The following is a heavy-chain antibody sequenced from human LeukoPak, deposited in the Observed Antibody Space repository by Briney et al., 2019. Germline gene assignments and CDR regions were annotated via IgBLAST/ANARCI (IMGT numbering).Heavy chain of an antibody. J-gene: IGHJ4*02. Sequence: PGGSLRLSCAASGFTFSSYWMHWVRQAPGKGLVWVSRINSDGSSTSYADSVKGRFTISRDNAKNSLYLQMNSLRAEDTAVYYCARASYCSSTSCYTLDYWGQGTLVTVSS. D-gene: IGHD2-2*02. CDR1: GFTFSSYW. V-gene: IGHV3-74*01. CDR2: INSDGSST. CDR3: ARASYCSSTSCYTLDY.